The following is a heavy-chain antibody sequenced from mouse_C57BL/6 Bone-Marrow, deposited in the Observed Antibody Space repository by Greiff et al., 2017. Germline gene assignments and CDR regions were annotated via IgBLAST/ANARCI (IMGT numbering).Heavy chain of an antibody. Sequence: EVKLVESGGGLVKPGGSLKLSCAASGFTFSDYGMHWVRQAPGKGLEWVAYISSGSSTIYYADTVKGRFTISRDNAKNTLFLQMTSLRSEDTAMYYCARVDYWGQGTSVTVSS. CDR1: GFTFSDYG. V-gene: IGHV5-17*01. CDR2: ISSGSSTI. J-gene: IGHJ4*01. CDR3: ARVDY.